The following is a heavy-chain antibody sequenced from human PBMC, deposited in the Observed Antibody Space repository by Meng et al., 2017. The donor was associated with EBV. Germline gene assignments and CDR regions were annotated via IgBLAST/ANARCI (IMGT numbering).Heavy chain of an antibody. V-gene: IGHV3-30*03. Sequence: QVQLVESGGGVAQPGSALRLSCAAYVFTFSGYGMFWVRQAPGKGPEWVAILPSDGGNTYYSDSVKGRFTISRDNSKKTLYLQMNSLRAEDTAVYYCARDLSGRFDPWGQGTLVTVSS. D-gene: IGHD1-26*01. CDR3: ARDLSGRFDP. CDR1: VFTFSGYG. CDR2: LPSDGGNT. J-gene: IGHJ5*02.